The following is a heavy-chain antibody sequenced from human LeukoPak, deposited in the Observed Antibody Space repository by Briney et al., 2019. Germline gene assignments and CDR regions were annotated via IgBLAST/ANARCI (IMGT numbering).Heavy chain of an antibody. CDR1: GFTFSSYG. CDR3: AKDRDYDSSGWGAFDI. D-gene: IGHD3-22*01. V-gene: IGHV3-30*02. CDR2: IRYDGSNK. Sequence: GGSLRLSCAASGFTFSSYGMHWVRQAPGKGLEWVALIRYDGSNKYYADSVKGRFTISRDNSKNTLYLQMNSLRAEDTAVYYCAKDRDYDSSGWGAFDIWGQGTMVTVSS. J-gene: IGHJ3*02.